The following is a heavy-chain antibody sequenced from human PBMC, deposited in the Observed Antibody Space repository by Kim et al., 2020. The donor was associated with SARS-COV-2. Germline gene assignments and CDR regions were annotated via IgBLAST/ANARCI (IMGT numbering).Heavy chain of an antibody. D-gene: IGHD5-12*01. CDR1: GFTVSSNY. CDR3: ARIKWLRFTRFMDV. Sequence: GGSLRLSCAASGFTVSSNYMSWVRQAPGKGLEWVSVIYSGGSTYYADSVKGRFTISRDNSKNTLYLQMNSLRAEDTAVNYCARIKWLRFTRFMDVWGQGTTVTVSS. J-gene: IGHJ6*02. V-gene: IGHV3-53*01. CDR2: IYSGGST.